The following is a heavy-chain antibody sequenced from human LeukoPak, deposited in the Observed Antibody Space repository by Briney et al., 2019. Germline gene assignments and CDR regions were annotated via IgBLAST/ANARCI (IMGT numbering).Heavy chain of an antibody. CDR3: AKRGVVIRVILVGFHKEAYYFDS. D-gene: IGHD3-22*01. CDR1: GITLSNYG. V-gene: IGHV3-23*01. Sequence: GGSLRLSCAVSGITLSNYGMSWVRQAPGKGREWGAGISGSGGSTNYADSVKGRFTISRDNPKNTLYLQMNSLTVEDTAVYFCAKRGVVIRVILVGFHKEAYYFDSWGQGALVTVSS. J-gene: IGHJ4*02. CDR2: ISGSGGST.